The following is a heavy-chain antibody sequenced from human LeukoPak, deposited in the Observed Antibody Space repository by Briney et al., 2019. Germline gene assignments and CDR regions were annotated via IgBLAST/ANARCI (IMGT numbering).Heavy chain of an antibody. V-gene: IGHV1-46*01. Sequence: ASVKVSCKASGYTFASYYMHWVRQAPGQGLEWMGIINPSGGSTSYAQKFQGRVTMTRDTSTSTAYMELRSLRSDDTAVYYCARGPRQPRGLDYWGQGTLVTVSS. D-gene: IGHD3-10*01. CDR1: GYTFASYY. CDR3: ARGPRQPRGLDY. J-gene: IGHJ4*02. CDR2: INPSGGST.